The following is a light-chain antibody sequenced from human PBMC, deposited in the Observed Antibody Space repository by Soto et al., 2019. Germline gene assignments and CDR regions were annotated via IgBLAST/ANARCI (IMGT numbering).Light chain of an antibody. CDR3: SSYTRTTTLV. CDR1: SSDVGGYNY. CDR2: DVS. V-gene: IGLV2-14*01. J-gene: IGLJ2*01. Sequence: QSALTQPASVSGSPGQSITISCTGTSSDVGGYNYVSWYQQHPGKAPQLMIYDVSNRPSGVSDRFSGSKSGNTASLTISGLQAEDAADYYCSSYTRTTTLVFGGGTKLTVL.